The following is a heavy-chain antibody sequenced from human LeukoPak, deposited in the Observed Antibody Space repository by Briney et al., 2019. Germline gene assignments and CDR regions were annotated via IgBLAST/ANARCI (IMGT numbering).Heavy chain of an antibody. D-gene: IGHD3-22*01. J-gene: IGHJ5*02. V-gene: IGHV4-30-2*01. CDR3: ARQVVVSPQGWFDP. CDR2: IYHSGST. CDR1: GGSISSGGYS. Sequence: SQTLSLTCAVSGGSISSGGYSWSWIRQPPGKGLEWIGYIYHSGSTYYNPSLKSRVTISVDRSKNQFSLKLSSVTAADTAVYYCARQVVVSPQGWFDPWGQGTLVTVSS.